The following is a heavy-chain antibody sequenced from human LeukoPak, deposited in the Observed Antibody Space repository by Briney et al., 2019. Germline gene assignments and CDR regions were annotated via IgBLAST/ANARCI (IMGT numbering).Heavy chain of an antibody. D-gene: IGHD3-9*01. V-gene: IGHV3-64*01. J-gene: IGHJ4*02. CDR1: GFTFSSYA. Sequence: PGGSLRLSCAASGFTFSSYAMHWVRQAPGKGLEYVSAISSNGGSTYYANSVKGRFTISRDNARNSVYLQMNSLRVEDTAVYYCARDPLRYLRVGHYDYWGQGTLVAVSS. CDR3: ARDPLRYLRVGHYDY. CDR2: ISSNGGST.